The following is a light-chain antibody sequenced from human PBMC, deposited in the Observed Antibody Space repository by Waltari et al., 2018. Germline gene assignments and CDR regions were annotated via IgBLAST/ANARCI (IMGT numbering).Light chain of an antibody. CDR2: QDN. CDR3: QTWDSGSYVV. J-gene: IGLJ2*01. V-gene: IGLV3-1*01. Sequence: SYELTQPPSLSVSPGQTASITCSGDNLESKFTYWYQQKPGQSPVLFLYQDNKRPSGIPERFSGSNSGSTATLIISGSQAMDEADYYCQTWDSGSYVVFGGGTK. CDR1: NLESKF.